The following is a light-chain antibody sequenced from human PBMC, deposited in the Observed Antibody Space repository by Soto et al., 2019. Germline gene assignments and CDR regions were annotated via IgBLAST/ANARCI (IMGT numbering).Light chain of an antibody. Sequence: QSALTQPASVSGSPGQSITISCTGTSSDVGDYNYVSWYRQHPGNAPKLIIYEVTNRPSGISNRFSGSKSGNTASLTISGLQADDERYYYCTSYSSGSSLVIFGGGTKLTVL. CDR3: TSYSSGSSLVI. J-gene: IGLJ2*01. CDR1: SSDVGDYNY. V-gene: IGLV2-14*01. CDR2: EVT.